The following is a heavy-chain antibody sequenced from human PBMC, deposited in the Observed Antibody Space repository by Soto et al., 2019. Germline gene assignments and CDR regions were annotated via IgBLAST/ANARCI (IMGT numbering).Heavy chain of an antibody. CDR1: GFTFSSYG. Sequence: PGGSLRLSCAASGFTFSSYGMHWVRQAPGKGLEWVAVISYDGSNKYHADSVKGRFTISRDNSKNTLYLQMNSLRAEDTAVYYCAKDLGSHYYYGMDVWGQGTTVTVSS. CDR2: ISYDGSNK. D-gene: IGHD7-27*01. V-gene: IGHV3-30*18. J-gene: IGHJ6*02. CDR3: AKDLGSHYYYGMDV.